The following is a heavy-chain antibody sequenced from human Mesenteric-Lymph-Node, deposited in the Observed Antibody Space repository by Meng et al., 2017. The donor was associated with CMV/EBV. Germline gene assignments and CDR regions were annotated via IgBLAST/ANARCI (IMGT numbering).Heavy chain of an antibody. V-gene: IGHV4-39*01. CDR1: NGSISSSSYY. CDR3: ARPRDYYDHSFDY. Sequence: SETLSLTCTVSNGSISSSSYYWGWIRQPPGKGLEWIGNIYYSGSTYYNPSLKSRVTISVDTSKNQFSLKLSSVTAADTAVYYCARPRDYYDHSFDYWGQGTLVTVSS. J-gene: IGHJ4*02. CDR2: IYYSGST. D-gene: IGHD3-22*01.